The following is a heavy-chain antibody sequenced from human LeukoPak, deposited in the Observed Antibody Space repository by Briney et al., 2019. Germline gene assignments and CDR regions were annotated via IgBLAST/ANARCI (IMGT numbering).Heavy chain of an antibody. Sequence: GGSLRLSCAASRFTFSSYWMSWVRQAPGKGLEWVANIKQDGSEKYYVDSVKGRFTISRDNAKNSLYLQLNSLRAEDTAVYYCAKPIYDNSGYYHFDYWGQGTLVTVSS. CDR1: RFTFSSYW. CDR2: IKQDGSEK. J-gene: IGHJ4*02. V-gene: IGHV3-7*03. D-gene: IGHD3-22*01. CDR3: AKPIYDNSGYYHFDY.